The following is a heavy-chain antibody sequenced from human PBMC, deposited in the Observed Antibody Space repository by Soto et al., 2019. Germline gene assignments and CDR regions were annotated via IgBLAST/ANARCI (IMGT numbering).Heavy chain of an antibody. CDR3: ARPDARRDGYNVLLDI. J-gene: IGHJ3*02. Sequence: GASVKVSCKASGGTFSSYAISWVRQAPGQGLEWMGGIIPIFGTANYAQKFQGRVTITADESTSTAYMELSSLRSEDTAVYYCARPDARRDGYNVLLDIWGQGTMVTVSS. CDR2: IIPIFGTA. D-gene: IGHD5-12*01. CDR1: GGTFSSYA. V-gene: IGHV1-69*13.